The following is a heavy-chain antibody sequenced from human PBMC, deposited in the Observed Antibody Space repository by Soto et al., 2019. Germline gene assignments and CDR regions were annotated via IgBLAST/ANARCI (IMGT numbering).Heavy chain of an antibody. D-gene: IGHD6-13*01. CDR1: GFTFSDYY. CDR2: ISSSGSTI. CDR3: ARCLAAAGTGVYYYYGMDV. J-gene: IGHJ6*02. V-gene: IGHV3-11*01. Sequence: KPGGSLRLSCAASGFTFSDYYMSWIRQAPGKGLEWVSYISSSGSTIYYADSVKGRFTISRDNAKNSLYLQMNSLRAEDTAVYYCARCLAAAGTGVYYYYGMDVWGQGTTVTVSS.